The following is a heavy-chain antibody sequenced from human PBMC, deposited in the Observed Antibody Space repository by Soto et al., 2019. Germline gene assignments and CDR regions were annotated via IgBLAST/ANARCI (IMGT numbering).Heavy chain of an antibody. CDR3: VRVKLGSYDWFDP. J-gene: IGHJ5*02. Sequence: EVQLVESGGGLVQPGGALRLSCAASGYTFSNYWMHWVRQAPGKGLMWVSRINPDGSRTTYADSAKGRFAISRDNAKNTVFLQMNSLRAEDTAVYYCVRVKLGSYDWFDPWGQGTLVTVSS. V-gene: IGHV3-74*01. CDR2: INPDGSRT. D-gene: IGHD3-16*01. CDR1: GYTFSNYW.